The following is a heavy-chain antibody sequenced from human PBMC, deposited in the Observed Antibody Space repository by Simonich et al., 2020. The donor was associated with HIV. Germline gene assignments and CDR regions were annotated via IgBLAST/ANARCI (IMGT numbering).Heavy chain of an antibody. CDR1: GRSFMAYY. J-gene: IGHJ5*02. CDR3: ARHMCSVISGSEGYNWFDP. CDR2: VNHSEST. V-gene: IGHV4-34*01. Sequence: QVQLQQWGAGLLKPSETLSLTCAVYGRSFMAYYWSWHRQPPGKGLEWIGEVNHSESTSYNASLQSRGTISIDTSKNQFSLKLSSVTAADTAVYYCARHMCSVISGSEGYNWFDPWGQGTLVTVSS. D-gene: IGHD6-25*01.